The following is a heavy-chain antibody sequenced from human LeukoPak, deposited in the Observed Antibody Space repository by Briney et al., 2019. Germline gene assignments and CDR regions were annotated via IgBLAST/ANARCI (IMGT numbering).Heavy chain of an antibody. Sequence: GESLKISCKGSGYSFTTYWISWVRQMPGKGLEWMGRIDPSDSYTNYSPSFQGHVTISADKSISTAFLQWSSLKASDTAMYYCARPGFGELFPYYWGQGTLVTVSS. CDR2: IDPSDSYT. J-gene: IGHJ4*02. CDR3: ARPGFGELFPYY. D-gene: IGHD3-10*01. V-gene: IGHV5-10-1*01. CDR1: GYSFTTYW.